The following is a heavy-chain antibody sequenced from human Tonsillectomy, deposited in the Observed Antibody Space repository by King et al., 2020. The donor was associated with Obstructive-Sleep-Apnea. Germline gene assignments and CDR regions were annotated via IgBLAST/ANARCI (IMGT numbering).Heavy chain of an antibody. CDR1: GFSFSSYA. Sequence: VQLVESGGGLVQPGGSLRLSCAASGFSFSSYAMSWVRQAPGKGLEWVSSISGSGGSTYYADSVKGRFTISRDNSKNTLHLQMNSLRAEDTAVYYCAKELYYDFWSGSSGYFDYWGQGTLVTVSS. CDR3: AKELYYDFWSGSSGYFDY. V-gene: IGHV3-23*04. J-gene: IGHJ4*02. CDR2: ISGSGGST. D-gene: IGHD3-3*01.